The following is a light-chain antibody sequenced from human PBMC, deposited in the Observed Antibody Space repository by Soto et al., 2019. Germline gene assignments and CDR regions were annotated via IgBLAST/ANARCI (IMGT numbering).Light chain of an antibody. CDR1: SSDVGSYDY. CDR3: QSYDSSLSGSSV. CDR2: NVN. V-gene: IGLV2-11*01. Sequence: QSALIQPPSVSGSPGQSVTISCTGTSSDVGSYDYVSWYQNHPGTVPKPMIYNVNTRPSGVPDRFSGSRSGTSASLAITGLQAEDDGDYYCQSYDSSLSGSSVFGTGTKLTVL. J-gene: IGLJ1*01.